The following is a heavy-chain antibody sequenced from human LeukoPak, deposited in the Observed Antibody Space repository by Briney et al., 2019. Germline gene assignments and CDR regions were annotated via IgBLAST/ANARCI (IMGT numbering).Heavy chain of an antibody. V-gene: IGHV3-23*01. CDR3: AGSTDGYNNLDY. D-gene: IGHD5-24*01. CDR2: ISGSGGST. Sequence: PGGSLRLSCAASGFTFSSYAMSWVRQAPGKGLEWVSAISGSGGSTYYADSVKGRFTISRDNSKNTLYLQMNSLRAEDTAVYYCAGSTDGYNNLDYWGQGTLVTVSS. CDR1: GFTFSSYA. J-gene: IGHJ4*02.